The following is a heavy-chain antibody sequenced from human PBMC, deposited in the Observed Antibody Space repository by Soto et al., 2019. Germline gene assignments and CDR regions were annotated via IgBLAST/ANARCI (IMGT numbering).Heavy chain of an antibody. Sequence: QVQWVQSGAEVKKPGSSVKVSCKTSGGTFSTYPITWLRQAPGQGLEWVGRTIPILDVTDSAQKCQGRVTINADKSTNTAYMELISMRSEDTAVYYCTRAAHSVGSDSAFGIWGQGTMVPVSS. CDR1: GGTFSTYP. CDR2: TIPILDVT. J-gene: IGHJ3*02. D-gene: IGHD2-15*01. CDR3: TRAAHSVGSDSAFGI. V-gene: IGHV1-69*02.